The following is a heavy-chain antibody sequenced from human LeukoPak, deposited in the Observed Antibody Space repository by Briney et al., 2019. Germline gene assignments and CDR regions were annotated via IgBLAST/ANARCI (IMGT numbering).Heavy chain of an antibody. CDR3: AKDTGTTTIGWFDP. V-gene: IGHV3-23*01. D-gene: IGHD1-1*01. J-gene: IGHJ5*02. Sequence: GGSLRLSCAATGFTFRNYVMSWVRQAPGKGLEWVSDTSGSGGSTYYADSVKGRFTISRDNSKNTLYLQMISLTADDTAVYFCAKDTGTTTIGWFDPWGQGTQVTVSS. CDR1: GFTFRNYV. CDR2: TSGSGGST.